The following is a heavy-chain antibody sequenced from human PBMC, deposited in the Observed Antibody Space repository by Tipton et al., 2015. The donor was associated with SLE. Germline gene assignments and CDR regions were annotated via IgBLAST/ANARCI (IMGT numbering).Heavy chain of an antibody. CDR2: IYNSGIT. CDR1: GGSINSYNW. D-gene: IGHD2-15*01. Sequence: SLRLSCAVSGGSINSYNWWTWVRQPAGKGLEWIGLIYNSGITNYDPSLQSRVTLSIDMSKNKFSLRLSSVTAADTVVYYCVKSVVVVSPRDYFYYMDVWGKRTPVTVSS. CDR3: VKSVVVVSPRDYFYYMDV. V-gene: IGHV4-4*02. J-gene: IGHJ6*03.